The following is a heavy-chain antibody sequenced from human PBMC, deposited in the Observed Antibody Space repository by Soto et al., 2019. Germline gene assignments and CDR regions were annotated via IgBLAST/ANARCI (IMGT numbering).Heavy chain of an antibody. CDR3: ARDATYSSSWHILFDP. D-gene: IGHD6-13*01. J-gene: IGHJ5*02. V-gene: IGHV1-69*06. CDR1: GGTFSSYA. CDR2: IIPIFGTA. Sequence: ASVKVSCKASGGTFSSYAISWVRQAPGQGLEWMGGIIPIFGTANYAQKFQGRVTITADKSTSTAYMELSSLRSEDTAVYYCARDATYSSSWHILFDPWGQGTLVTVSS.